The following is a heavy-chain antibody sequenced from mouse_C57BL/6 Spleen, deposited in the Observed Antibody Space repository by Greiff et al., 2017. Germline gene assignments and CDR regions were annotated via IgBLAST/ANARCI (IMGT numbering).Heavy chain of an antibody. V-gene: IGHV5-17*01. J-gene: IGHJ1*03. Sequence: EVMLVESGGGLVKPGGSLKLSCAASGFTFSDYGMHWVRQAPEKGLEWVAYISSGSSTIYYADTVKGRFTISRDNAKNTLFLQMTSLRSEDTAMYYCARPAPSGYWYFDVWGTGTTVTVSS. CDR1: GFTFSDYG. CDR3: ARPAPSGYWYFDV. D-gene: IGHD6-1*01. CDR2: ISSGSSTI.